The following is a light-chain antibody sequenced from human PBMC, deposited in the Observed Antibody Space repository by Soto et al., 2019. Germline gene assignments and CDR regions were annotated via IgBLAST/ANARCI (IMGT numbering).Light chain of an antibody. CDR2: GAS. CDR1: QSVSNNY. V-gene: IGKV3-20*01. Sequence: EIVLTQSPGTLSLSPGERATLSCRASQSVSNNYLAWYQQKPGQAPRLLIYGASSRATGIPDRFSGSGSGTDFTLTISRLEPEDFAVYYCQQYGSSQWTFGQGTKVDIK. J-gene: IGKJ1*01. CDR3: QQYGSSQWT.